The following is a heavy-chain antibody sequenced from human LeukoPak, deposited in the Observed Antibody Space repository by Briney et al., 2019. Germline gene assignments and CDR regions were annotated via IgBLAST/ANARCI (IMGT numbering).Heavy chain of an antibody. J-gene: IGHJ4*02. CDR2: INHSGST. Sequence: SETLSLTCAVYGGSFSGYYWSWIRQPPGKGLEWIGEINHSGSTNYNPSLKSRVTISVDTSKNQFPLKLSSVTAADTAVYYCARGRQQLVPCFNYWGQGTLVTVSS. CDR1: GGSFSGYY. V-gene: IGHV4-34*01. CDR3: ARGRQQLVPCFNY. D-gene: IGHD6-13*01.